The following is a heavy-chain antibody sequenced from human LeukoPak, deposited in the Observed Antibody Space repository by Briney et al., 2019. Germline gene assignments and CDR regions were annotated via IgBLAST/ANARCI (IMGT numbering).Heavy chain of an antibody. CDR1: GFTFRSYA. Sequence: GGSLRLSCAASGFTFRSYAMSWVRQAPGKGLEWVLAISGSGTSTYYADSVKGRFTISRGNSKNTLYLQMNSLRAEDTAVYYCEGTYYYDSSDDYWGQGPLVTVSS. J-gene: IGHJ4*02. V-gene: IGHV3-23*01. D-gene: IGHD3-22*01. CDR2: ISGSGTST. CDR3: EGTYYYDSSDDY.